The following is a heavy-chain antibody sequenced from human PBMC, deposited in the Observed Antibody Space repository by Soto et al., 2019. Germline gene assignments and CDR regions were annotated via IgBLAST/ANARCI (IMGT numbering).Heavy chain of an antibody. V-gene: IGHV4-34*01. Sequence: QVQLQQWGAGLLKPSETLSLTCAVYGGSFSDYSWTWIRQPPGKALEWIGQINHSGSANYNPSLKSRVPISVGTPKNQFSLELTSVTAADTAVYYCARGLFSEDSYSGGWYYFDYWGQGTLVTVSS. CDR1: GGSFSDYS. D-gene: IGHD3-10*01. CDR3: ARGLFSEDSYSGGWYYFDY. J-gene: IGHJ4*02. CDR2: INHSGSA.